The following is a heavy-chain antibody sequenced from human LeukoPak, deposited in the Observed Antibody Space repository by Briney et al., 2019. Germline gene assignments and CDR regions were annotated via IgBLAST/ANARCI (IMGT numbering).Heavy chain of an antibody. CDR3: AKGDIVATTAFDY. V-gene: IGHV3-9*01. J-gene: IGHJ4*02. CDR1: GFTFDDYA. D-gene: IGHD5-12*01. Sequence: GGSLRLSCAASGFTFDDYAMHWVRQAPGKGLEWVSGVSWNSGSIGYADSVKGRFTISRDNAKNSLYLQMNSLRAEDTALYYCAKGDIVATTAFDYWGQGTLVTVSS. CDR2: VSWNSGSI.